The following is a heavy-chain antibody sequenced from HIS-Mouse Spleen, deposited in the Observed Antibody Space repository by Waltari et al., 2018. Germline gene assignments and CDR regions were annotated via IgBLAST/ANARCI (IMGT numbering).Heavy chain of an antibody. Sequence: QVQLVESGGGVVQPGRSLRLSCAASGFTFSSYAMHWVRQAPGKGLEWVAVNSYDVSNKYYADSVKGRLTISRDNSKNTLYLQMNSLRAEDTAVYYCARHPYSGSYYYFDYWGQGTLVTVSS. J-gene: IGHJ4*02. CDR3: ARHPYSGSYYYFDY. V-gene: IGHV3-30*04. D-gene: IGHD1-26*01. CDR2: NSYDVSNK. CDR1: GFTFSSYA.